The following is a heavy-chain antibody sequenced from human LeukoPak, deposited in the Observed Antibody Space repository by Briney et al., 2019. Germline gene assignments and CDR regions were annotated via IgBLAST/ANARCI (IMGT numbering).Heavy chain of an antibody. V-gene: IGHV4-39*01. J-gene: IGHJ5*02. Sequence: SETLSLTCTVSGGSISSSGHYWGWVRQPPGKGLEWIGNVFYSGSTYYNPSLKSRVTISVDTSNNQFSLKLTSVTAADTALYYCARHLWRTSTSPWFDPWGQGTLVTVSS. CDR3: ARHLWRTSTSPWFDP. D-gene: IGHD2-2*01. CDR1: GGSISSSGHY. CDR2: VFYSGST.